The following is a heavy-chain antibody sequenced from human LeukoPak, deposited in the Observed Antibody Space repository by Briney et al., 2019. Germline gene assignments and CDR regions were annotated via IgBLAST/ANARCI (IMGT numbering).Heavy chain of an antibody. D-gene: IGHD3-3*01. J-gene: IGHJ3*02. CDR3: AAPDYDFWSGYLAFDI. V-gene: IGHV3-23*01. CDR1: GFTFSNYA. Sequence: GGSLRLSCAASGFTFSNYAISWVRQAPGKGLEWVSSISPSNISSYYADSVRGRFTISRDNAKNSLYLQMNSLRDEDTAVYYCAAPDYDFWSGYLAFDIWGQGTMVTVSS. CDR2: ISPSNISS.